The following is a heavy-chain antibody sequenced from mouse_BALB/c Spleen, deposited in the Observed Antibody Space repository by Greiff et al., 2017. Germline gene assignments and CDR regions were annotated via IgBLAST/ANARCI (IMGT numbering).Heavy chain of an antibody. J-gene: IGHJ4*01. CDR1: GYSITSDYA. V-gene: IGHV3-2*02. CDR3: ARSKVDAMDY. CDR2: ISYSGST. Sequence: VQLKESGPGLVKPSQSLSLTCTVTGYSITSDYAWNWIRQFPGNKLEWMGYISYSGSTSYNPSLKSRISITRDTSKNQFFLQLNSVTTEDTATYYCARSKVDAMDYWGQGTSVTVSS. D-gene: IGHD1-1*01.